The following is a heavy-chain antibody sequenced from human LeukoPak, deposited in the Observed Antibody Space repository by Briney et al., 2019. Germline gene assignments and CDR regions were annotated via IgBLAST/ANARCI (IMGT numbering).Heavy chain of an antibody. J-gene: IGHJ2*01. CDR2: ISSSSSYI. V-gene: IGHV3-21*01. D-gene: IGHD3-10*01. Sequence: PGGSLRLSCAASGFTFSSYSMNWVRQAPGKGLEWVSSISSSSSYIYYADSVKGRFTISRDNSKNTLYLQMNSLRAEDTAVYYCARDATMVRGVMSYWYFDLWGRGTLVTVSS. CDR1: GFTFSSYS. CDR3: ARDATMVRGVMSYWYFDL.